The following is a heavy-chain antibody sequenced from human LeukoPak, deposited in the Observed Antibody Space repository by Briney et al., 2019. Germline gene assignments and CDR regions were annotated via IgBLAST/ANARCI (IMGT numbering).Heavy chain of an antibody. CDR3: ASTPPYPRRWYYFDY. V-gene: IGHV3-30*03. Sequence: PGRSLRLSCAASGFTFSSYGMHWVRQAPGKGLEWVAVISYDGSNKYYADSVKGRFTISRDNSKNTLYLQMNSLRAEDTAVYYCASTPPYPRRWYYFDYWGQGTLVTVSS. J-gene: IGHJ4*02. D-gene: IGHD4-23*01. CDR2: ISYDGSNK. CDR1: GFTFSSYG.